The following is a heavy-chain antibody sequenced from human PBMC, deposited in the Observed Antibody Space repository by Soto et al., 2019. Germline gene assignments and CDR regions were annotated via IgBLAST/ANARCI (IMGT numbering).Heavy chain of an antibody. CDR1: GGSMSEYF. J-gene: IGHJ4*02. V-gene: IGHV4-59*01. CDR3: ARDGYDGSGSPYPAY. CDR2: IYYLGST. Sequence: SETLSLTCRFSGGSMSEYFGSWIRQSPGKGLEWIGYIYYLGSTDYNPSLKSRVTISVDTSKRQFSLRLTSVTAADTAVYYCARDGYDGSGSPYPAYWGPGTQVTVSS. D-gene: IGHD3-10*01.